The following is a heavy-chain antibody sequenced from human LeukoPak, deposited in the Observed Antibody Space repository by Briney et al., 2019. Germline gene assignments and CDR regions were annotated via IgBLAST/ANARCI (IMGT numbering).Heavy chain of an antibody. D-gene: IGHD6-19*01. CDR1: GFTFRSYA. J-gene: IGHJ4*02. CDR2: ISGSGGST. CDR3: AKESGRASGYSSGFTDY. Sequence: GGSLRLSCAASGFTFRSYAMSWVRQAPGKGLEWVSAISGSGGSTYYADSVKGRFTISRDNSKNTLYLQMNSLRAEDTAVYYCAKESGRASGYSSGFTDYWGQGTLVTVSS. V-gene: IGHV3-23*01.